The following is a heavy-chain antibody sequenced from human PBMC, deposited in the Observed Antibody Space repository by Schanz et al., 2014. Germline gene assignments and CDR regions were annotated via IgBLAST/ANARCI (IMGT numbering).Heavy chain of an antibody. J-gene: IGHJ4*02. D-gene: IGHD6-13*01. V-gene: IGHV1-18*01. CDR1: GYSFTDYA. CDR2: ISVYHGHT. CDR3: AKSQGSSFDS. Sequence: QVQLVQSGVEVKRPGASVRVSCKASGYSFTDYAIHWVRQAPGQGLEWMGWISVYHGHTNYAEKVHGRVTMTTDTSTSTAYMELRSLTSDDTAVYYCAKSQGSSFDSWGQGTLVTVSS.